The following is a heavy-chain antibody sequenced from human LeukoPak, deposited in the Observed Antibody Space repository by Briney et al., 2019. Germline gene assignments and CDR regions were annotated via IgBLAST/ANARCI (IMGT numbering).Heavy chain of an antibody. D-gene: IGHD3-10*01. CDR1: GFTFSSYA. V-gene: IGHV3-23*01. CDR3: AKDVLLWFGEGNYFDY. Sequence: GGSLRLSCAASGFTFSSYAMSWVRQAPGKGLEWVSAISGSGGSTYYADSVKGRFTISRDNSKNTLYLQMNSLRAEGTAVYYCAKDVLLWFGEGNYFDYWGQGTLVTVSS. J-gene: IGHJ4*02. CDR2: ISGSGGST.